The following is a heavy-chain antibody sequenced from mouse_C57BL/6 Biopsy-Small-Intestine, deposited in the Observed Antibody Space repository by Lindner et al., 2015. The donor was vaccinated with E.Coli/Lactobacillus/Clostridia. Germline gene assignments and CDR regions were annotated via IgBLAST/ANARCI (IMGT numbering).Heavy chain of an antibody. D-gene: IGHD1-1*01. CDR3: SRLTTVVAMDC. CDR1: GFTFSNYG. CDR2: ISTGGSFT. J-gene: IGHJ4*01. V-gene: IGHV5-6*01. Sequence: VQLQESGGDLVKPGGSLKLSCAASGFTFSNYGMSWVRQTPDKRLEWVATISTGGSFTYFPDSVKGRFTISRDNAKNTLYLQMSSLKSEDTAMYYCSRLTTVVAMDCWGQGTSVTVSS.